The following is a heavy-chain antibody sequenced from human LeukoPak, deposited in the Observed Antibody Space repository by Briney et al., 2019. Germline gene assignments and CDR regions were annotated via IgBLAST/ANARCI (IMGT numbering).Heavy chain of an antibody. V-gene: IGHV3-23*01. CDR2: ISGSGGST. J-gene: IGHJ6*03. CDR1: GFTFSSYA. Sequence: PGRSLRLSCAASGFTFSSYAMSWVRQAPGRGLEWLSAISGSGGSTYYADSVKGRFTISRDNSKNTLYLQMNSLRAEDTAVYYCASVDSCGYYHMDVWGKGTTVTISS. CDR3: ASVDSCGYYHMDV. D-gene: IGHD3-22*01.